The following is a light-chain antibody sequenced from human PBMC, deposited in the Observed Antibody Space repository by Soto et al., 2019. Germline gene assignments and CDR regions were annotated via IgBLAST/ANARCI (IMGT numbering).Light chain of an antibody. J-gene: IGKJ1*01. CDR1: QTISSW. Sequence: GDRVTIICRASQTISSWLAWYQQIPAKAPKLRIYDASNLGSGVPSRFSGSGSGTEFTLTISSLQPEDFAVYYCQQYENYWKFGQGTKVDIK. CDR2: DAS. V-gene: IGKV1-5*02. CDR3: QQYENYWK.